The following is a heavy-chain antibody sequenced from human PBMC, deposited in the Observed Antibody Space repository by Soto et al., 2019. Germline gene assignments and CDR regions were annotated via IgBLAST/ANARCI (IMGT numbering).Heavy chain of an antibody. CDR1: GFSFTSYG. J-gene: IGHJ4*02. Sequence: RRLSCAASGFSFTSYGMHWVRQAPGKGLEWVAVIWYDGSNKYYADSVKGRFTISRDNSKNTLYLQMNSLRAEDTAVYYFARPYYDDASSPFFDFWGEGTPVTVSS. D-gene: IGHD3-22*01. CDR2: IWYDGSNK. CDR3: ARPYYDDASSPFFDF. V-gene: IGHV3-33*01.